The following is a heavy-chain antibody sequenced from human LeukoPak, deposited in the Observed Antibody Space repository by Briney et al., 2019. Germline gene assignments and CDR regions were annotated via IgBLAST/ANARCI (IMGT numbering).Heavy chain of an antibody. J-gene: IGHJ5*02. Sequence: ASVKVSCKASGGTFSSNAISWVRQAPGQGLEWMGGIIPIFGTANYAQKFQGRVTITADESTSTAYMELSSLRSEDTAVYYCARVGDCSGGSCYSGLFDPWGQGTLVTVSS. CDR2: IIPIFGTA. V-gene: IGHV1-69*13. D-gene: IGHD2-15*01. CDR1: GGTFSSNA. CDR3: ARVGDCSGGSCYSGLFDP.